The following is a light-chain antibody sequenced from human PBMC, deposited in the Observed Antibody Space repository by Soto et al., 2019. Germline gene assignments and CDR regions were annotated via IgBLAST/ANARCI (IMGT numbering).Light chain of an antibody. CDR1: SSDIGGYNY. V-gene: IGLV2-14*01. J-gene: IGLJ2*01. CDR3: NAYRSSVIPVV. CDR2: GVS. Sequence: QSALTQPASGSGSPGQSITISCTGTSSDIGGYNYVSWYQQHTGKAPKHMIYGVSNRPSGVSDRFSGAKSGNTASLTISGLQAEDEADYYCNAYRSSVIPVVFGGGTKLTVL.